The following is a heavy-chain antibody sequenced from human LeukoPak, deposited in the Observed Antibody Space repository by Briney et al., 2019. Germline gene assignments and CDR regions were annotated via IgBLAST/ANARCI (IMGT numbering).Heavy chain of an antibody. V-gene: IGHV1-69*05. CDR1: GGTFSSYA. D-gene: IGHD1-26*01. Sequence: SVKVSCKACGGTFSSYAISWVRQAPGQGLELMGRIIPIFGTANYAQKFQGRVTTTTDESTSTAYMELSSLRSEDTAVYYCARDPFGGSYQQDYYMAVWGKGTTVTVSS. CDR2: IIPIFGTA. J-gene: IGHJ6*03. CDR3: ARDPFGGSYQQDYYMAV.